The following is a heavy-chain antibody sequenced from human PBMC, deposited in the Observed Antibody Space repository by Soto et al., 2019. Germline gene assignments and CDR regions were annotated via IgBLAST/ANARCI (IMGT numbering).Heavy chain of an antibody. Sequence: RLSCAASGFTFSSYAMSWVRQAPGKGLEWVSAISGSGGSTYYADSVKGRFTISRDNSKNTLYLQMNSLRAEDTAVYYCLKYSSGWYSTDYFDYWGQGTLVTVSS. V-gene: IGHV3-23*01. CDR3: LKYSSGWYSTDYFDY. J-gene: IGHJ4*02. CDR2: ISGSGGST. CDR1: GFTFSSYA. D-gene: IGHD6-19*01.